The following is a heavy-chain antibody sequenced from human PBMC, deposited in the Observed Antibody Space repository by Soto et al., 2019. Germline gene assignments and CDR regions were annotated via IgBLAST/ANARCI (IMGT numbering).Heavy chain of an antibody. D-gene: IGHD1-26*01. V-gene: IGHV3-30*06. CDR1: GFTFRGFG. CDR2: ISSDGRKE. J-gene: IGHJ6*02. Sequence: QVRLEESGGGVVKPGRSLRLSCVTSGFTFRGFGMPWVRQAPGKGLEWVAVISSDGRKELYIDSVKGRFTVSRDNSKNIFYLEMNSLRVEDTATYHCARVPLAGGWGLDVWGQGTTVTVTS. CDR3: ARVPLAGGWGLDV.